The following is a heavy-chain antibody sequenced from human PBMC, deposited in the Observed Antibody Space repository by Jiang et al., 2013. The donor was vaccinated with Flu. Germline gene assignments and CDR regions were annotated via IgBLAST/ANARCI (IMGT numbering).Heavy chain of an antibody. D-gene: IGHD3-3*01. CDR2: IYYSGST. J-gene: IGHJ6*02. V-gene: IGHV4-39*07. CDR3: ASERSDFWSGYYIGGLYYYYGMDV. CDR1: GGSISSSSYY. Sequence: GSGLVKPSETLSLTCTVSGGSISSSSYYWGWIRQPPGKGLEWIGSIYYSGSTYYNPSLKSRVTISVDTSKNQFSLKLSSVTAADTAVYYCASERSDFWSGYYIGGLYYYYGMDVWGQGTTVTVSS.